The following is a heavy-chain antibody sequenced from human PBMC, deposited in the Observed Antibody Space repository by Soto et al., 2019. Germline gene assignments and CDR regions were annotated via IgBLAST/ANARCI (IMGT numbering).Heavy chain of an antibody. D-gene: IGHD3-10*01. J-gene: IGHJ4*02. V-gene: IGHV3-23*01. Sequence: EVQLLESGGGLVQPGGSLRLSCAASGFTFSSYAMSWVRQAPGKGLEWVSAISGSGGSTYYADSVKGRFTISRDNAKNTLYLQMNSLRAEDTAVYYCAKANGLLWVGDPNFDYWGQGTLVTVSS. CDR1: GFTFSSYA. CDR2: ISGSGGST. CDR3: AKANGLLWVGDPNFDY.